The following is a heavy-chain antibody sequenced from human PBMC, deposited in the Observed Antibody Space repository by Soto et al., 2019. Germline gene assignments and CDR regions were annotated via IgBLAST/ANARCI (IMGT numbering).Heavy chain of an antibody. Sequence: QITLKESAPTLVKPTQTLTLTCTFSGFSLTTSGVGVGWIRQPPGKALEWLALIYWDDDKRYSPSLKSRLTITKDTSKNPVVLTMTKMDPVDTATYYCAYRGGGGYDSRWGQGTLVTVSS. CDR3: AYRGGGGYDSR. CDR1: GFSLTTSGVG. J-gene: IGHJ4*02. D-gene: IGHD5-12*01. CDR2: IYWDDDK. V-gene: IGHV2-5*02.